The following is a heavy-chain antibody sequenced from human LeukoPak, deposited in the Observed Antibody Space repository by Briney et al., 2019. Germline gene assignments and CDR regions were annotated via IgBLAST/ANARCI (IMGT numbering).Heavy chain of an antibody. CDR2: ISAYNGVT. V-gene: IGHV1-18*01. Sequence: ASVKVSCKASGYTFTSYGVSWVRQAPGQGLEWMGWISAYNGVTNSAQDFQGRVTMTTDTPTSTAYMELRSLTSDDTAVYYCARVGGYYYDSSGYLPHYWGQGTLVTVSS. D-gene: IGHD3-22*01. CDR3: ARVGGYYYDSSGYLPHY. CDR1: GYTFTSYG. J-gene: IGHJ4*02.